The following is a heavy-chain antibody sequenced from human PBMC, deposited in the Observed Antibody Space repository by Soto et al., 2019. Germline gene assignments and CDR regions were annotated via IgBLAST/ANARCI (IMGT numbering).Heavy chain of an antibody. CDR3: ARGPGGRFLEWLWAENWFDP. Sequence: QLQLQESGSGLVKPSQTLSLTCAVSGGSISSGGYSWSWIRQPPGKGLEWIGYIYHSGSTYYNPSLKSRVTISVDRSKNQFSLKLSSVTAADTAVYYCARGPGGRFLEWLWAENWFDPWGQGTLVTVSS. J-gene: IGHJ5*02. CDR1: GGSISSGGYS. CDR2: IYHSGST. D-gene: IGHD3-3*01. V-gene: IGHV4-30-2*01.